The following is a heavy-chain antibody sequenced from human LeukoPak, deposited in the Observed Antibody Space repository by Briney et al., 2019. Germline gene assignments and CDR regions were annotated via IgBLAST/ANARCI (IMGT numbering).Heavy chain of an antibody. Sequence: GRSLRLSCAASGFTFSSYAMSWVRQAPGKGLEWVSVISGSGGSTYYADSVKGRFTLSRDNSKNTLYLQMNSLRAEDTAVYYCAKEIYGDSTGGRFQQWGQGTLVTVSS. V-gene: IGHV3-23*01. D-gene: IGHD4-17*01. CDR1: GFTFSSYA. CDR2: ISGSGGST. J-gene: IGHJ1*01. CDR3: AKEIYGDSTGGRFQQ.